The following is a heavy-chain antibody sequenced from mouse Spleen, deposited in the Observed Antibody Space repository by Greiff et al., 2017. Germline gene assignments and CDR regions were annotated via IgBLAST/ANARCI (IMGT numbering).Heavy chain of an antibody. J-gene: IGHJ1*01. Sequence: EVKLMESGGGLVKLGGSLKLSCAASGFTFSSYAMSWVRQTPEKRLEWVATISSGGGNTYYPDSVKGRFTISRDNAKNTLYLQMSSLKSEDTAMYYCARHEITTVVAPWYFDVWGAGTTVTVSS. CDR1: GFTFSSYA. CDR2: ISSGGGNT. V-gene: IGHV5-9*04. CDR3: ARHEITTVVAPWYFDV. D-gene: IGHD1-1*01.